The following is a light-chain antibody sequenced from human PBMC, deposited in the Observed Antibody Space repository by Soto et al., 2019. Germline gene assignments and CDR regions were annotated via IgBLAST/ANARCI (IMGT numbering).Light chain of an antibody. CDR2: LDT. CDR3: QAWDRSTVV. CDR1: KLGTKY. J-gene: IGLJ2*01. V-gene: IGLV3-1*01. Sequence: SYELTQPPSVSVSPGQTASITCSGDKLGTKYACWYQQKPGQSPVLVIYLDTKRPSGIPERFAGSNSGNTATLTISGTQAMDEADYYCQAWDRSTVVFGGRTKLTVL.